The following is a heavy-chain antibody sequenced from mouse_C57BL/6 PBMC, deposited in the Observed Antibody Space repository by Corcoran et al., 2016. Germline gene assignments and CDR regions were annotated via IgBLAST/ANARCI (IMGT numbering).Heavy chain of an antibody. CDR1: GFSLSNFGMG. CDR3: ARIAMITASSAY. Sequence: QVTLKESGPGILQPYQNLTLACACSGFSLSNFGMGVGWIRQPSGKGLEWLAHIWWDDDKYYNPALKSRLTISKDTSKNQVFLKIANVDTADTATYYCARIAMITASSAYWGQGTLVTVSA. V-gene: IGHV8-8*01. CDR2: IWWDDDK. J-gene: IGHJ3*01. D-gene: IGHD2-4*01.